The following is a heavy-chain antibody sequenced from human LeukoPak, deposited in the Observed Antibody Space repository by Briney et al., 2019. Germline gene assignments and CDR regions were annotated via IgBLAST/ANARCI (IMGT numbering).Heavy chain of an antibody. D-gene: IGHD4-17*01. Sequence: SETLSLTCTVSGGSISSSSYYWGWIRQPPGKGLEWIGSIYYSGSTYYNPSLKSRVTISVDTSKNQFSLKLSSVTAADTAVYYCARSNLRSNDAFDIWGQGTMVTVSS. V-gene: IGHV4-39*01. CDR2: IYYSGST. J-gene: IGHJ3*02. CDR1: GGSISSSSYY. CDR3: ARSNLRSNDAFDI.